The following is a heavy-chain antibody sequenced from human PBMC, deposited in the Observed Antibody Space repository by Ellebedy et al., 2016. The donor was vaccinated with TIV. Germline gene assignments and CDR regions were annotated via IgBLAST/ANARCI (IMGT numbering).Heavy chain of an antibody. J-gene: IGHJ4*02. CDR2: IYHSGST. D-gene: IGHD5-18*01. CDR3: QRYSYGYDY. V-gene: IGHV4-30-2*03. Sequence: SETLSLTXAVSGGSISSGGYSWSWIRQPPGKGLEWIGYIYHSGSTYYNPSLKSRVTISVDTSKNQFSLKLSSVTAADTAVYYCQRYSYGYDYWGQGTLVTVSS. CDR1: GGSISSGGYS.